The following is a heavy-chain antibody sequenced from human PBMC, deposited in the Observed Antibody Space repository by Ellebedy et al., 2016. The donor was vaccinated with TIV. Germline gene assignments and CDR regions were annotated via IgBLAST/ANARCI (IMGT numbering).Heavy chain of an antibody. D-gene: IGHD3-10*01. Sequence: GESLKISXAASGFTFKSYSMNCVRQAPGKGLAWVSTFSGNGGDTYYADSVKGRFTISRDNSKNTLSLQMNSLRAEDTAVYFCAKASTVTSGSWYLDNWGQGTLVTVSS. CDR1: GFTFKSYS. V-gene: IGHV3-23*01. J-gene: IGHJ4*02. CDR3: AKASTVTSGSWYLDN. CDR2: FSGNGGDT.